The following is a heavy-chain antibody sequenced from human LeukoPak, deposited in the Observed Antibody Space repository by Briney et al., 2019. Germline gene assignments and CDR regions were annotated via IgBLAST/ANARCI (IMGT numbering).Heavy chain of an antibody. D-gene: IGHD2-2*01. CDR1: GYGFTSYW. CDR2: IYPGDSDT. V-gene: IGHV5-51*01. CDR3: ARLVPAAMPDGAFDI. Sequence: GESLKISYKGAGYGFTSYWIGWVRQMPGKGLEWMEIIYPGDSDTRYSPSFQGQVTISADKSISTAYLQWSSLKASDTAMYYCARLVPAAMPDGAFDIWGQGTMVTVSS. J-gene: IGHJ3*02.